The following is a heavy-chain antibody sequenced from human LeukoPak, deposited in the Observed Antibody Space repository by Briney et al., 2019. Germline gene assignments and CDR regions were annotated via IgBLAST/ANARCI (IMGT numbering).Heavy chain of an antibody. CDR1: GYTFTSYD. J-gene: IGHJ5*02. D-gene: IGHD4-23*01. Sequence: ASVTVSCKASGYTFTSYDLNWVRQATGQGLEWIGWMNPNSGNTGYAQKFQGRVTLTRSTSISTAYMELRSLTSEDTAVYYCARDYGGNSGWFDPWGQGTLVTVSS. V-gene: IGHV1-8*01. CDR2: MNPNSGNT. CDR3: ARDYGGNSGWFDP.